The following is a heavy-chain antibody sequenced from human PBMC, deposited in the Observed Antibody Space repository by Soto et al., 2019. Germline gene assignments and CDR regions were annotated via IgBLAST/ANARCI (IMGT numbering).Heavy chain of an antibody. D-gene: IGHD2-2*02. CDR1: GFTFSNFD. Sequence: EVQLVESGGGSVQPGGSLRLSCTASGFTFSNFDMHWVRQVPGKGLEWVSAIGAARDPYYLGSVKGRFTISRENAKNSVYLQMNDLRAGDSAVYYCARAYTGRLPRRADYYYAMDVWGQGTTVTVSS. J-gene: IGHJ6*02. V-gene: IGHV3-13*05. CDR2: IGAARDP. CDR3: ARAYTGRLPRRADYYYAMDV.